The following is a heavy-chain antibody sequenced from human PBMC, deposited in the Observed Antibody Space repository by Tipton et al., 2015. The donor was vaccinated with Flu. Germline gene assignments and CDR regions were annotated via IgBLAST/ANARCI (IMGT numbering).Heavy chain of an antibody. V-gene: IGHV4-61*02. CDR2: ISTSGSP. Sequence: TLSLTCTVSGGFINSGSYYWSWIRQPAGKGPEWIGRISTSGSPNYNPSLKSRVTISVDTSKNQFPLKLRSVTAADTAVYYCARRGFGSYYFDSWGHGTLVTVSS. CDR1: GGFINSGSYY. D-gene: IGHD5-12*01. J-gene: IGHJ4*01. CDR3: ARRGFGSYYFDS.